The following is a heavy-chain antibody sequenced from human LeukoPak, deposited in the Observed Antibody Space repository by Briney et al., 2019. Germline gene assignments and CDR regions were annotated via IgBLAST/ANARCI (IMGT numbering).Heavy chain of an antibody. Sequence: GESLKISCEGSGYSFSNYWIGWVRQMPGKGLEWMGIIYPGDYETRYSPSFQGLVTISVDKSISTAYLQWSSVKASDTAMYYCAIPPGYCGNDCSFDHWGQGTLVTVSS. CDR1: GYSFSNYW. CDR2: IYPGDYET. J-gene: IGHJ4*02. CDR3: AIPPGYCGNDCSFDH. D-gene: IGHD2-21*02. V-gene: IGHV5-51*01.